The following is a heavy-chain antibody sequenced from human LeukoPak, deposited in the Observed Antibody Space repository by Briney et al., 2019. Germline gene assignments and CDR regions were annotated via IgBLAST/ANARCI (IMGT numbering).Heavy chain of an antibody. CDR3: ARETVDSARYSSRSYYFDY. CDR1: GFTFSSYA. D-gene: IGHD6-13*01. J-gene: IGHJ4*02. CDR2: ISYDGSNK. Sequence: TGGSLRLSCAASGFTFSSYAMHWVRQAPGKGLEWVAVISYDGSNKYYADSVKGRFTISRDNSKNTLYLQMNSLRAEDTAVYYCARETVDSARYSSRSYYFDYWGQGTLVTVSS. V-gene: IGHV3-30-3*01.